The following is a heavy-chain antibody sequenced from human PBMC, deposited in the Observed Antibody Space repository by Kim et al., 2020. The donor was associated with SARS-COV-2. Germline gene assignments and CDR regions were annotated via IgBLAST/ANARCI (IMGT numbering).Heavy chain of an antibody. CDR3: TSPPDSSSFVGWFDP. V-gene: IGHV4-39*07. Sequence: SETLSLTCTVSGGSIINSYYNRWGWVRQPPGKGLEWIGSVHYTGSTFYNPSLKSRVTLSVDTSKNQFSLKLSSVTAADTATYYCTSPPDSSSFVGWFDPWGQGTRVIVSS. CDR1: GGSIINSYYN. D-gene: IGHD6-13*01. CDR2: VHYTGST. J-gene: IGHJ5*02.